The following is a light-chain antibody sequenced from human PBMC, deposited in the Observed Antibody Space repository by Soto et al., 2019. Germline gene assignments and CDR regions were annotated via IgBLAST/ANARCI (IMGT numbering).Light chain of an antibody. CDR1: SSNVGSYHL. CDR2: EVS. Sequence: QSVLTQPASVSGSPGQSITIPCTGNSSNVGSYHLASWSQQHPGKAPILMIYEVSKRPSGVSNRFSGSKSGNTASLTISGLQAEDEADYYCCSYAGSSTPLIFGTGTKVTVL. V-gene: IGLV2-23*02. CDR3: CSYAGSSTPLI. J-gene: IGLJ1*01.